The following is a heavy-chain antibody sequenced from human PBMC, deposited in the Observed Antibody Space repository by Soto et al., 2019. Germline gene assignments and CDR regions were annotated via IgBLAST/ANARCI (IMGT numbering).Heavy chain of an antibody. CDR1: GFTFTSSA. V-gene: IGHV1-58*01. J-gene: IGHJ4*02. CDR2: IVVGSGYT. D-gene: IGHD4-4*01. CDR3: AAVPPTVCAVYFDY. Sequence: QMQLVQSGPEVKKPGTSVKVSCKASGFTFTSSAVQWVRQARGQRLEWIGWIVVGSGYTNYAQKFQERVTITRDMSTSTAYMQLSRLRSEDTAVYYCAAVPPTVCAVYFDYWGQGTLVTVSS.